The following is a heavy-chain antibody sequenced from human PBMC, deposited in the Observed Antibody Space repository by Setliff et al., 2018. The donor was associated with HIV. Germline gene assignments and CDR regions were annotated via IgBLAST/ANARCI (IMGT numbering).Heavy chain of an antibody. Sequence: SETLSLTCAVSGGSISSGGYSWNWIRQPAGKRLDWIGRINNNGSTNYNPSLKSRVIMSLDTSKNQFSLRLSSMSAADTAVYYCARESGSAYYYYYMDVWGKGTTVTVSS. D-gene: IGHD1-26*01. CDR3: ARESGSAYYYYYMDV. CDR2: INNNGST. V-gene: IGHV4-61*02. J-gene: IGHJ6*03. CDR1: GGSISSGGYS.